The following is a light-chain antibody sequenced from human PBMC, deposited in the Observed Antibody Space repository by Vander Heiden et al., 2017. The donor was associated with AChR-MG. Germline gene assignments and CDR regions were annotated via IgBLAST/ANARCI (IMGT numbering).Light chain of an antibody. CDR3: ASWDDSLSGYV. V-gene: IGLV1-44*01. CDR1: RSNIESNT. CDR2: NEN. J-gene: IGLJ1*01. Sequence: QSVLTQPPSASGAPGQRVTISCSGSRSNIESNTVKWFQQLPGAAPKVLIYNENQRPSGVPDRFSASKSGTSASLAISGLQSEDEADYYCASWDDSLSGYVFGTGTEVTLL.